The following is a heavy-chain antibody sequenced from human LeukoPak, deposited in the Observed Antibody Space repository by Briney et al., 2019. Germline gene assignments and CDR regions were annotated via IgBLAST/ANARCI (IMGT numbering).Heavy chain of an antibody. CDR2: ISYDGSSK. Sequence: GGSLRLSCAASGFTFSSYGMHWVRQAPGKGLEGVAVISYDGSSKYYADSVKGRFTISRDNSKNTLYLQMNSLRAEDTAVYYCAKDHGEYSSGCFDYWGQGTLVTVSS. V-gene: IGHV3-30*18. CDR1: GFTFSSYG. D-gene: IGHD6-19*01. CDR3: AKDHGEYSSGCFDY. J-gene: IGHJ4*02.